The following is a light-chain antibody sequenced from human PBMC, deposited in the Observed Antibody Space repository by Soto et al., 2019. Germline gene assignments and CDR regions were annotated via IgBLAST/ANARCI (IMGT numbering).Light chain of an antibody. CDR3: QQRSNWPPTT. V-gene: IGKV3-11*01. CDR2: GAS. J-gene: IGKJ1*01. Sequence: EVVLTRSPATLSLSPWERATLSCRASQSISEFLAWYQQKPGQAPRLLIYGASTRATGIPARFSGSGSGTDFTLTISSLEPEDFAVYYCQQRSNWPPTTFGQGTKVDIK. CDR1: QSISEF.